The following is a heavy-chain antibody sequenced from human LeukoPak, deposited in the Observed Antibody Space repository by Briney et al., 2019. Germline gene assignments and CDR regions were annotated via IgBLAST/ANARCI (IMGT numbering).Heavy chain of an antibody. Sequence: GGSLRLSCADSGFTFSTYWMHWVRQAPGKGLVWVSLINSDGSRTNYADSVKGRFTISRDNAKKMLYLQMNSLRAEDTAVYYCARVGYSYAFDVWGQGTMVTVSS. CDR3: ARVGYSYAFDV. D-gene: IGHD1-1*01. J-gene: IGHJ3*01. CDR1: GFTFSTYW. V-gene: IGHV3-74*01. CDR2: INSDGSRT.